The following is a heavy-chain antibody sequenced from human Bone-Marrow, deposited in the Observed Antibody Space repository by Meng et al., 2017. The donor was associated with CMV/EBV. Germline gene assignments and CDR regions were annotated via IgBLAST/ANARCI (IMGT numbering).Heavy chain of an antibody. CDR1: GFTVSSNY. Sequence: GESLKISCAASGFTVSSNYMSWVRQAPGKGLEWVSVIYSGGSTYYADPVKGRFTISRDNSKNTLYLQMNSLRAEDTAVYYCASWKVARQYYYYYYGMDVWGQGTTVTVSS. V-gene: IGHV3-53*01. J-gene: IGHJ6*02. CDR2: IYSGGST. CDR3: ASWKVARQYYYYYYGMDV. D-gene: IGHD5-12*01.